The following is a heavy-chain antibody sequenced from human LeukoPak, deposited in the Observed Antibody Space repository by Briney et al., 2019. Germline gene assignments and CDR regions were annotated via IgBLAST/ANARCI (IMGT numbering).Heavy chain of an antibody. CDR1: GYTFTSYG. CDR2: ISAYNGNT. Sequence: ASVKDSCKASGYTFTSYGISWVRQAPGQGLEWMGWISAYNGNTNYAQKLQGRVTMTTDTSTSTAYMELRSLRSDDTAVYYCARFGTDRENYDYVWGSYGPDYYYGMDVWGQGTTVTVSS. V-gene: IGHV1-18*01. J-gene: IGHJ6*02. D-gene: IGHD3-16*01. CDR3: ARFGTDRENYDYVWGSYGPDYYYGMDV.